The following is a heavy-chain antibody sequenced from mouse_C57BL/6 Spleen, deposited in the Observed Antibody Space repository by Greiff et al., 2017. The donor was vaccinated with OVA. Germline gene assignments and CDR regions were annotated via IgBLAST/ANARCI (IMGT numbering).Heavy chain of an antibody. J-gene: IGHJ2*01. CDR2: INPNYGTT. CDR3: AREGTTVVGGRYFGY. V-gene: IGHV1-39*01. D-gene: IGHD1-1*01. Sequence: EVQLQQSGPELVKPGASVKISCKASGYSFTDYNMDWVKPSNGKSLEWIGVINPNYGTTSYNQKFKGKATLTVDQSSSTAYMQLNSLTSEDAAVYYCAREGTTVVGGRYFGYWGQGTTRTVSS. CDR1: GYSFTDYN.